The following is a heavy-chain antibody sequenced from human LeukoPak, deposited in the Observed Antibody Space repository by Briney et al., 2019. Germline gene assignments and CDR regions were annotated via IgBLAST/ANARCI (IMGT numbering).Heavy chain of an antibody. V-gene: IGHV3-33*06. CDR2: IWHDGSHK. CDR3: AKAKIYRYCSSTSCYGGVDY. J-gene: IGHJ4*02. Sequence: PGGSLRLSCAASGFAFNTYAMHWVRQAPGQGLEWVALIWHDGSHKFYSNSVKGRFTISRDNSKNTLYLQMNSLRAEDTAVYYCAKAKIYRYCSSTSCYGGVDYWGQGTLVTVSS. CDR1: GFAFNTYA. D-gene: IGHD2-2*01.